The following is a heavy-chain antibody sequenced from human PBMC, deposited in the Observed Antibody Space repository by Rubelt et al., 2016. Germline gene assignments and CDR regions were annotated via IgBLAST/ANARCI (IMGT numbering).Heavy chain of an antibody. J-gene: IGHJ4*02. CDR3: ARDFRPRAPLETPFDY. CDR2: IWYDGSNK. Sequence: QVQLVESGGGVVQPGRSLRLSCAASGFTFSNYSMHWVRKAPGKGRARVAVIWYDGSNKYNTDTVRGRITISRNNSKNTLYLQMNSLRAEDTAVYSCARDFRPRAPLETPFDYWGQGTLVTVSS. D-gene: IGHD6-6*01. V-gene: IGHV3-33*01. CDR1: GFTFSNYS.